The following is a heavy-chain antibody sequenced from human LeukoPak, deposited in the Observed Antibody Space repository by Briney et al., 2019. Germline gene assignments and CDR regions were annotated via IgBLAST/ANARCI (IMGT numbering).Heavy chain of an antibody. D-gene: IGHD2-2*01. CDR1: GGSISSYY. V-gene: IGHV4-4*07. J-gene: IGHJ5*02. Sequence: SETLSLTCTVSGGSISSYYWSWIRQPAGKGLKWIGRIYTSGSTNYNPSLKSRVTMSVDTSKNQFSLKLSSVTAADTAVYYCAREGYQLPEATVAWFDPWGQGTLVTVSS. CDR2: IYTSGST. CDR3: AREGYQLPEATVAWFDP.